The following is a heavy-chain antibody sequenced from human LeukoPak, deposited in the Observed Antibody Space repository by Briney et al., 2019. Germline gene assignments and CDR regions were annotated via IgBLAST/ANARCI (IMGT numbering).Heavy chain of an antibody. CDR1: GFTFTDYY. CDR2: VDPEDAET. V-gene: IGHV1-69-2*01. J-gene: IGHJ4*02. CDR3: ATVPFSSSSLFDY. D-gene: IGHD6-6*01. Sequence: ASVKISCKVSGFTFTDYYMHWVQQAPGKGLEWMGLVDPEDAETIYAEKFQGRVTITADTSTDTAYMELTSLRSEDTAIYFCATVPFSSSSLFDYWGQGTLVTVSS.